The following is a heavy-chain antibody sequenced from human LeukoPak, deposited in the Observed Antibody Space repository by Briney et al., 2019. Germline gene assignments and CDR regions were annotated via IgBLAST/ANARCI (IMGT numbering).Heavy chain of an antibody. CDR1: GYTLTELS. D-gene: IGHD6-19*01. V-gene: IGHV1-24*01. Sequence: ASVKVSCKVSGYTLTELSIHWVRQAPGKGLEWMGGFDYEAAKTIYAQKFQGRVTMTEDTSTDTAYMELRSLRSDDPAVYYCASGDRSTGFYYFDYWGHGALVSVSS. J-gene: IGHJ4*01. CDR2: FDYEAAKT. CDR3: ASGDRSTGFYYFDY.